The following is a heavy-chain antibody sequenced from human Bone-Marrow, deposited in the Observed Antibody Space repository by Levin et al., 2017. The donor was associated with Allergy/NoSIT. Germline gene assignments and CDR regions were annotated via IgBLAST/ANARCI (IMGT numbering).Heavy chain of an antibody. Sequence: SETLSLTCAVSGGSINSTNWWSWVRQPPGKGLEWIGEIYHSGGTNYSLSLKSRVTISVDRSKNHFSLNLRSVTAADTALYYCATRPRVLLWLGELSHFDYWGQGILVTVSS. CDR1: GGSINSTNW. V-gene: IGHV4-4*02. J-gene: IGHJ4*02. CDR3: ATRPRVLLWLGELSHFDY. D-gene: IGHD3-10*01. CDR2: IYHSGGT.